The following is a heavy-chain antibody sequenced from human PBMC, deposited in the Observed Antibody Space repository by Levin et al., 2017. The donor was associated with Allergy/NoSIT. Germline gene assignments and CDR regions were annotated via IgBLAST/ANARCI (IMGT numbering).Heavy chain of an antibody. D-gene: IGHD7-27*01. V-gene: IGHV3-53*01. CDR1: GFTVSGNY. CDR2: IYVDGDT. Sequence: SCAASGFTVSGNYMSWVRQAPGEGLQWVSVIYVDGDTRYADSVKGRFTISRDNSKNTLYLEMNSLRAEDTAVYYCARAGDLYDAFDIWGQGTMVTVSS. J-gene: IGHJ3*02. CDR3: ARAGDLYDAFDI.